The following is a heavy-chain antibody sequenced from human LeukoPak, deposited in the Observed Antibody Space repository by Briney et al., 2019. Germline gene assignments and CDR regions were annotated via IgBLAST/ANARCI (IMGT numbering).Heavy chain of an antibody. CDR1: GFTFSTCS. CDR3: ARDLFGRATMMFDF. Sequence: GGSLRLSCAASGFTFSTCSMSWVRQAPGRVLGWVASIRRDGTDKYYVDSVRGRFTISRDNAKNSLYLQMNSLSDEDTAVYYCARDLFGRATMMFDFWGQGTLVTVSS. V-gene: IGHV3-7*05. CDR2: IRRDGTDK. J-gene: IGHJ4*02. D-gene: IGHD5-12*01.